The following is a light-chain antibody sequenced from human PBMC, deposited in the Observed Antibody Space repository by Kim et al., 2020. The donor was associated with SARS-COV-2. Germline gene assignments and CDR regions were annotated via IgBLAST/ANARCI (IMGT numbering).Light chain of an antibody. CDR1: QSVSSSY. Sequence: LSRGDRATLSCRASQSVSSSYLAWYQKKPGQAPRLRIYGASSRATGIPDRFSGSGSGTDFTLTISRRGPEDVAVYYCQQYGSTSYTFGQWTKLGI. V-gene: IGKV3-20*01. CDR2: GAS. CDR3: QQYGSTSYT. J-gene: IGKJ2*01.